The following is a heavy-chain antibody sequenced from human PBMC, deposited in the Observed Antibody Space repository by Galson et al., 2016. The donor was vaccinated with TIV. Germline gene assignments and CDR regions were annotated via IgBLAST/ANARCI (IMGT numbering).Heavy chain of an antibody. CDR1: GYIFTDYY. V-gene: IGHV1-46*03. CDR3: ARDTRSGYTINWPPFDY. Sequence: SVKVSCKASGYIFTDYYIHWVRQAPGKGLEWVGFSNPSAARTTFYAQKFQGRVTLTRDTSTSTVYMELSSLTPADTAVYYCARDTRSGYTINWPPFDYWGQGTLVTASS. J-gene: IGHJ4*02. D-gene: IGHD1-20*01. CDR2: SNPSAART.